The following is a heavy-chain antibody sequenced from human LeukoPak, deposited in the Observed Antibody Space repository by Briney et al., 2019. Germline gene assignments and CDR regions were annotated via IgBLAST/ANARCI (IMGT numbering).Heavy chain of an antibody. V-gene: IGHV3-21*01. J-gene: IGHJ4*02. CDR1: GFTFSSYS. D-gene: IGHD5-24*01. Sequence: PGGSLRLSCAASGFTFSSYSMNWVRQAPGKGLEWVSSISSSSSYIYYADSVKGRFTISRDNAKNSLYLQMNSLRAEDTAVYYCAREAPICRNADCGTGLDYWGQGTLVAVSS. CDR3: AREAPICRNADCGTGLDY. CDR2: ISSSSSYI.